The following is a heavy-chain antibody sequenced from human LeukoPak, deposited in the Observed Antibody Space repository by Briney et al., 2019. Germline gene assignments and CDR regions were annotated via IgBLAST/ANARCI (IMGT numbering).Heavy chain of an antibody. D-gene: IGHD3-22*01. Sequence: GASVKVSCKASGFTFTGYYMHWVRQAPGQGLEWMGWINPNSGGTNYAQKFQGRVTMTRDTSISTAYMELSRLRSDDTAVYYCARARIAVYYDSSGYSYFDYWGQGTLVTVSS. CDR1: GFTFTGYY. J-gene: IGHJ4*02. CDR3: ARARIAVYYDSSGYSYFDY. CDR2: INPNSGGT. V-gene: IGHV1-2*02.